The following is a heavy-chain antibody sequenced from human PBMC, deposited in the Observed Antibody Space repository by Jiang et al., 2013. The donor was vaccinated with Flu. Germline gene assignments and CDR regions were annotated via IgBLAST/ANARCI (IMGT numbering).Heavy chain of an antibody. CDR2: FDPEDGET. D-gene: IGHD3-10*01. CDR3: ATGGSYSPRYDY. Sequence: QAPGKGLEWMGGFDPEDGETIYAQKFQGRVTMTEDTSTDTAYMELSSLRSEDTAVYYCATGGSYSPRYDYWGQGTLVTVSS. J-gene: IGHJ4*02. V-gene: IGHV1-24*01.